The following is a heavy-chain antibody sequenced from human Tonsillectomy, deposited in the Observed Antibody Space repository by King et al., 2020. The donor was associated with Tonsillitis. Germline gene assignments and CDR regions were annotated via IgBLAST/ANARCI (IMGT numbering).Heavy chain of an antibody. CDR2: ISGSGGST. Sequence: EVQLVESGGGLVQPGGSLRLSCAASGFTFSSYAMSWVRQAPGKGLEWVSAISGSGGSTYYADSVKGRFTVSRDNSKNTLYLEMNSLRAEDTAVYHCAKDPIAAAGGREYYWGQGTLVTVSS. CDR1: GFTFSSYA. D-gene: IGHD6-13*01. V-gene: IGHV3-23*04. J-gene: IGHJ4*02. CDR3: AKDPIAAAGGREYY.